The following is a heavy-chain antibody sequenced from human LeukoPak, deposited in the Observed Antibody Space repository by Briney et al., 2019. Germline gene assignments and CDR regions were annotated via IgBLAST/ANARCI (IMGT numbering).Heavy chain of an antibody. CDR3: AKDQGYSGYHFDY. Sequence: PGGSLRLSCVASGFSFSTYAMSWVRQAPGKGLEWVSAISGGGGSTYYADSVKGRFTISRDNSKNTLFLQMNGLRAEDTAVYYCAKDQGYSGYHFDYWGQGTLVTVSS. V-gene: IGHV3-23*01. CDR2: ISGGGGST. CDR1: GFSFSTYA. D-gene: IGHD5-12*01. J-gene: IGHJ4*02.